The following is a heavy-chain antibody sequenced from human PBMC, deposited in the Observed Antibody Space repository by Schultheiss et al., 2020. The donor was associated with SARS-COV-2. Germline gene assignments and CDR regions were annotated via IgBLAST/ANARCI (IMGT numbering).Heavy chain of an antibody. V-gene: IGHV4-59*01. CDR2: IYYSGST. CDR1: GGSISSYY. Sequence: SETLSLTCTVSGGSISSYYWSWIRQPPGKGLEWIGYIYYSGSTNYHPSLKSRVTISVDTSKNQFSLKLSSVTAADTAVYYCARAKMATTHFDYWGQGTLVTVSS. CDR3: ARAKMATTHFDY. D-gene: IGHD5-24*01. J-gene: IGHJ4*02.